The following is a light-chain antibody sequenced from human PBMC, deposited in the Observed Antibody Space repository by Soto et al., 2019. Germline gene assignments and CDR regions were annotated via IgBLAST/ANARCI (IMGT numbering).Light chain of an antibody. CDR3: YSYAGSNIGRV. CDR1: NNDVGSYNL. J-gene: IGLJ2*01. Sequence: QSALTQPASVSGSPGQSITISCTGTNNDVGSYNLVSWYQHPPDKAPKLMIYEGSKRPSGVSNRFSGSKSGNTASLTISGLQAEDEADYYCYSYAGSNIGRVFGGGTKLTVL. CDR2: EGS. V-gene: IGLV2-23*01.